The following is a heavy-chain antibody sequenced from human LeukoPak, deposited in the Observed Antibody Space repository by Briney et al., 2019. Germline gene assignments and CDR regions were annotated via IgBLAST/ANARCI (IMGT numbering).Heavy chain of an antibody. CDR1: GGSISSSSYY. D-gene: IGHD6-19*01. CDR2: IYYSGST. V-gene: IGHV4-39*01. Sequence: SETLSLTCTVSGGSISSSSYYWGWIRQPPVKGLEWIGSIYYSGSTYYNPSLKSRVTISVDTSKNQFSLKLSSVTAADTAVYYCASVQWLVRSFDYWGQGTLVTVSS. CDR3: ASVQWLVRSFDY. J-gene: IGHJ4*02.